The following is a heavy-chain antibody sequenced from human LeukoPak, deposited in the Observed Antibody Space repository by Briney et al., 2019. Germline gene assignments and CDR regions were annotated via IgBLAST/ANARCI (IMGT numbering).Heavy chain of an antibody. CDR1: GFTFSIYS. Sequence: PGGSLRLSYAACGFTFSIYSMNGVRHAPRKGLEWVSSISSSSSYIYYADSVKGRFTISRDNAKNSLYLQMNSLRAEDTAVYYCASAVAGTDYYYGMDVWGQGTTVTVSS. CDR3: ASAVAGTDYYYGMDV. CDR2: ISSSSSYI. V-gene: IGHV3-21*01. D-gene: IGHD6-19*01. J-gene: IGHJ6*02.